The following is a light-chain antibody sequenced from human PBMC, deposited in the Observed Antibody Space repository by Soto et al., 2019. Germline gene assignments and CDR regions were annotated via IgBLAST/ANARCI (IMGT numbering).Light chain of an antibody. Sequence: DIQMTQSPSTLSASVRDRVTITCRARQTISSWLAWFQQRPGRAPKFLIYKASSLKNGVPLRFSGSGFGTEFTLTITGLQPDDFATYYCQQHNDYTAVTFGQGTKVDIK. J-gene: IGKJ2*01. CDR1: QTISSW. CDR2: KAS. CDR3: QQHNDYTAVT. V-gene: IGKV1-5*03.